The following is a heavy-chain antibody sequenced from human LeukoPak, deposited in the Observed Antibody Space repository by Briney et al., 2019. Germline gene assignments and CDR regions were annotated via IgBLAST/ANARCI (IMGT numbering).Heavy chain of an antibody. D-gene: IGHD2-15*01. CDR1: GFTLGSHK. CDR3: ARCRLDAFDI. Sequence: PGESLTLSCAASGFTLGSHKMNWVRQAPGKGLEWVSFIRSNCTSTDYADSVKGRFTISRDDAKNSLFLQMHSLRAEDTAIYYCARCRLDAFDIWGQGTMVTVSS. CDR2: IRSNCTST. J-gene: IGHJ3*02. V-gene: IGHV3-48*03.